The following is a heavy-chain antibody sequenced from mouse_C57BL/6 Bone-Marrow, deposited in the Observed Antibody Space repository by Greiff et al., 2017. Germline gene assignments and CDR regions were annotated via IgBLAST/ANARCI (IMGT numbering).Heavy chain of an antibody. Sequence: VQLQQPGAELVRPGSSVKLSCKASGYTFTSYWMHWVKQRPIQGLEWIGNIDPSDSETHYNQKFKDKATLTVDKSSSTAYMQLSSLTSEDSAVYYCARGGIYGNYEAWFAYWGQGTLVTVSA. CDR1: GYTFTSYW. CDR2: IDPSDSET. CDR3: ARGGIYGNYEAWFAY. J-gene: IGHJ3*01. D-gene: IGHD2-1*01. V-gene: IGHV1-52*01.